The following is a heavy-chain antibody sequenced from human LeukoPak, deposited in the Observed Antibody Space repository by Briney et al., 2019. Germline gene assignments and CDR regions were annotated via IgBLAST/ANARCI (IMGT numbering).Heavy chain of an antibody. D-gene: IGHD5-24*01. CDR2: IIPILGIA. Sequence: SVKVSCKASGGTFSSYAISWVRQAPGQGLEWMGRIIPILGIANYAQKFQGRVTITADKSTSTAYMELSSLRSEDTAVYYCARDQDLSEMATIKWGQGTLVTVSS. V-gene: IGHV1-69*04. CDR1: GGTFSSYA. J-gene: IGHJ4*02. CDR3: ARDQDLSEMATIK.